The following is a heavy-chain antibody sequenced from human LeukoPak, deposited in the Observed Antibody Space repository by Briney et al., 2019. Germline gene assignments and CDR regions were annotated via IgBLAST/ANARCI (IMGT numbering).Heavy chain of an antibody. Sequence: PGGSLRLSCAASGFTFSIYGMHWVRQAPGKGLEWVAFIRYDGSNKYYADSVKGRFTISRDNSKNTLYLQMNSPRAEDTAVYYCAKEKKYYYDSSGYPGYDYWGQGTLVTVSS. V-gene: IGHV3-30*02. J-gene: IGHJ4*02. CDR1: GFTFSIYG. CDR3: AKEKKYYYDSSGYPGYDY. CDR2: IRYDGSNK. D-gene: IGHD3-22*01.